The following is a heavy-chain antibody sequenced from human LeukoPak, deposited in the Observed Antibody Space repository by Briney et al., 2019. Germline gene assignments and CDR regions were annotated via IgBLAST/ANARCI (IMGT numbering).Heavy chain of an antibody. Sequence: GESLKISCEGSGYSFSVFWITWVRQMPGKGLEWMGTIDPADSCTNYSPSFQGHVTISADKSVSTAYLHWSSLKASDTAIYYCARHFYGDYAFDYWGQGTLVTVSS. V-gene: IGHV5-10-1*01. J-gene: IGHJ4*02. CDR2: IDPADSCT. CDR1: GYSFSVFW. D-gene: IGHD4-17*01. CDR3: ARHFYGDYAFDY.